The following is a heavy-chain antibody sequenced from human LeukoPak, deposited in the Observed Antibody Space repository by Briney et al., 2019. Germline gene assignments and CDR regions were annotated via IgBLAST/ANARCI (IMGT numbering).Heavy chain of an antibody. D-gene: IGHD3-9*01. CDR3: ARDRTTILSSFDI. Sequence: PGGSLRLSYAASGFTFSNYGMHWVRQAPGKGLEWVAGIWYDGSTYYTDSVKGRITISRDNSKNTLYLQMNTLGAEDTAVYYCARDRTTILSSFDIWGQGTMVTVSS. CDR1: GFTFSNYG. V-gene: IGHV3-33*01. CDR2: IWYDGST. J-gene: IGHJ3*02.